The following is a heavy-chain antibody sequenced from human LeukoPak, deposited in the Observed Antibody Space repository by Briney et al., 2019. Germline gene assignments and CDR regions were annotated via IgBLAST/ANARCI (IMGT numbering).Heavy chain of an antibody. CDR2: IYNTVDT. D-gene: IGHD3-22*01. J-gene: IGHJ4*02. CDR3: ARRRYYDSSGYNPTYYFDY. V-gene: IGHV4-59*01. CDR1: GDSIIGNY. Sequence: SETLSLTCTVSGDSIIGNYRSRIRQSPGKGLEWIGYIYNTVDTNYNPSLKSRVTVSIDMSKKQFSLRLTSVTAADTAVYYCARRRYYDSSGYNPTYYFDYWGQGILVTVSS.